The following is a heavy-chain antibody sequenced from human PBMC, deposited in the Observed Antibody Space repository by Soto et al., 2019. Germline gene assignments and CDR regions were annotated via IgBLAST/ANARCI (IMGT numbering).Heavy chain of an antibody. J-gene: IGHJ6*02. CDR2: INPNSGGT. CDR3: ARGIAAAGTVYYYYGMDV. CDR1: GYTFTCYY. D-gene: IGHD6-13*01. Sequence: ASVKVSCKASGYTFTCYYMHWVRQAPGQGLEWMGWINPNSGGTNYAQKFQGWVTMTRDTSISTAYMELSRLRSDDTAVYYCARGIAAAGTVYYYYGMDVWGQGTTVTVSS. V-gene: IGHV1-2*04.